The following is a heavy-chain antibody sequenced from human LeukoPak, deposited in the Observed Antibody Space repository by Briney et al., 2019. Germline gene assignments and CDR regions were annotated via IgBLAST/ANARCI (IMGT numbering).Heavy chain of an antibody. CDR2: IYYSGST. J-gene: IGHJ4*02. V-gene: IGHV4-59*01. Sequence: SETLSLTCTVSGGSISSYYWSWIRQPPGKGLEWIGYIYYSGSTNYNPSLKSRVTISVDTSKNQFSLKLSSVTAADTAVYYCARSSSGWYGYYFDYWGQGTLVTASS. CDR1: GGSISSYY. CDR3: ARSSSGWYGYYFDY. D-gene: IGHD6-19*01.